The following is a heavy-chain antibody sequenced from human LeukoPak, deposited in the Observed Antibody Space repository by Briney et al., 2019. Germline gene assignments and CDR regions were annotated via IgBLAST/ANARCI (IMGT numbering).Heavy chain of an antibody. CDR1: GFAVSSNY. CDR2: IFRGGGT. J-gene: IGHJ4*02. D-gene: IGHD3-22*01. V-gene: IGHV3-66*01. CDR3: ARDYSDSGGYLAC. Sequence: PGGSLRLSCAASGFAVSSNYMTWVRQAPGEGLEWVPVIFRGGGTSYADSVKGRFTISRDNSKNTLYLQMNSLRAEDTAVYYCARDYSDSGGYLACWGQGTLVTVSS.